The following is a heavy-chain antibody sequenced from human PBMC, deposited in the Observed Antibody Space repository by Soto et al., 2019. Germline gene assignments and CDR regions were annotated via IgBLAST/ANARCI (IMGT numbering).Heavy chain of an antibody. J-gene: IGHJ4*02. CDR1: GGSISSSNW. CDR2: IYHSGST. CDR3: ARGSEYSSSSPFDY. Sequence: SETLSLTCAVSGGSISSSNWWSWVRQPPGKGLEWIGEIYHSGSTNYNPSFKSRVTISVDKSKNQFSLKLRSVTAADTAVYYCARGSEYSSSSPFDYWGQGTLVT. V-gene: IGHV4-4*02. D-gene: IGHD6-6*01.